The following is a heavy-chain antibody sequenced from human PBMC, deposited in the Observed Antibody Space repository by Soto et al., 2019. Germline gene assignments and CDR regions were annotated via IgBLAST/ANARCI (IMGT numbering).Heavy chain of an antibody. Sequence: QVQLVQSGAEVKKPGASVKVSCKASGYSFTSYGMHWVRQAPGQRLEWMGLINAGNGLTKYSQKFQGRLTFTRDTSASIAYMELNSRRSEDTAVDYGAPLRDRAFEIWGQGTMVTVSS. CDR1: GYSFTSYG. CDR2: INAGNGLT. J-gene: IGHJ3*02. CDR3: APLRDRAFEI. V-gene: IGHV1-3*01.